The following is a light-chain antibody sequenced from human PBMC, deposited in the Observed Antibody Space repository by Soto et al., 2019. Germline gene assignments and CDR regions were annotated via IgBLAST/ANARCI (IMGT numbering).Light chain of an antibody. CDR1: QSVGSD. Sequence: EMVLPQSPTTLSVSPGESFTLSCWASQSVGSDLAWYQQHPGQAHRLLIYGASNRATGIPTRFSGSGSGTEFTLTISSLQSEDFAEYHCKKYNNWPQTFGKGSKVDIK. CDR3: KKYNNWPQT. V-gene: IGKV3-15*01. J-gene: IGKJ1*01. CDR2: GAS.